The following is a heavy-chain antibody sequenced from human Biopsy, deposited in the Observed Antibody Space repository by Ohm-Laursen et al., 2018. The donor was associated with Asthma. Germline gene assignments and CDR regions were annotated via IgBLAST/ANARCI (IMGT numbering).Heavy chain of an antibody. CDR3: VRDGTDDAFDI. Sequence: SSLRLSCAASGFSFSNFAIHWVRQAPGKGLEWVGVISKDASTQDYADSVKGRFTMARDNSKNTLDLQVNSLREEDTAVYYCVRDGTDDAFDIWGQGTVVSVSS. CDR1: GFSFSNFA. CDR2: ISKDASTQ. J-gene: IGHJ3*02. V-gene: IGHV3-30*01. D-gene: IGHD1-1*01.